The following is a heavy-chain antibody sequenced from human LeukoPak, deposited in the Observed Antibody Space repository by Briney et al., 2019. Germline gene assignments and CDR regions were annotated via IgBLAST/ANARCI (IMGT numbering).Heavy chain of an antibody. CDR2: ISYSGST. CDR1: GGSISSGDFY. V-gene: IGHV4-30-4*01. Sequence: SETLSLTCTVSGGSISSGDFYWSWVRQPPGKGLEWIGYISYSGSTYYNPSLKSRVTISVDTSKNQFSLKLSSVTAADTAVYYCARHEAQDFDYWGQGTLVTVSS. J-gene: IGHJ4*02. CDR3: ARHEAQDFDY.